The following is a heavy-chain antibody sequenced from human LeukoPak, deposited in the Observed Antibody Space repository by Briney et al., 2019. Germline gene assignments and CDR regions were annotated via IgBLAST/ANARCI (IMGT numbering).Heavy chain of an antibody. CDR1: GGTFSSYA. J-gene: IGHJ4*02. D-gene: IGHD3-10*01. CDR3: ARTGLYYYGSGSDY. V-gene: IGHV1-3*01. Sequence: ASVKVSCKASGGTFSSYAMHWVRQAPGQRLEWMGWINPGNGNIKYSQKLQGRITITRDTSASTAYMELSSLRSEDTAVYYCARTGLYYYGSGSDYWGQGTLVTVSS. CDR2: INPGNGNI.